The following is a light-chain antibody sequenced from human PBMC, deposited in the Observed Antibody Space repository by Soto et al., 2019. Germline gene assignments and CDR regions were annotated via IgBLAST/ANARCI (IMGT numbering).Light chain of an antibody. J-gene: IGLJ2*01. CDR1: SSDVGAYNY. CDR3: CSYAGSYTLL. Sequence: QSALTQPRSVSGSPGQSVTISCTGTSSDVGAYNYVSWFQQHPGKAPKLMMSDVSKRPSGVPDRFSGSKSGTTASLTISGLQAEDEADYYCCSYAGSYTLLFGGGTKPPS. CDR2: DVS. V-gene: IGLV2-11*01.